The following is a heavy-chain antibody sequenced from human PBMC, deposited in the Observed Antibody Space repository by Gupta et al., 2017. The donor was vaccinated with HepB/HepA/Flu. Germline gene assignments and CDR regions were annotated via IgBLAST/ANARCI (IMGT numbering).Heavy chain of an antibody. J-gene: IGHJ4*02. CDR2: IYYRGST. CDR3: ARSFGVVTIVDY. D-gene: IGHD3-3*01. CDR1: GGSISSYY. V-gene: IGHV4-59*01. Sequence: QVQLQESGPGLVKPSETLSVSCTAPGGSISSYYWSWIRQPPGKGLEWVGYIYYRGSTNYSPSLKSRVTISVDTSKNQFSLKLSSVTAADTAVYYCARSFGVVTIVDYWGQGTLVTVSS.